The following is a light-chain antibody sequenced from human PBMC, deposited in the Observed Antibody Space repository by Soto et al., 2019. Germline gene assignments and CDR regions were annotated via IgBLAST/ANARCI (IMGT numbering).Light chain of an antibody. CDR1: QSVKSNY. CDR3: QHYDGSPRT. Sequence: ETVLTQSPGTVSLSPGERATLSCRTSQSVKSNYLAWYQQKPGQAPRLLIYGVFNRATGIPDRFSGSGSGTDFTLTISGLEPGDSAVYYCQHYDGSPRTFGQGTKLEIK. J-gene: IGKJ2*01. V-gene: IGKV3-20*01. CDR2: GVF.